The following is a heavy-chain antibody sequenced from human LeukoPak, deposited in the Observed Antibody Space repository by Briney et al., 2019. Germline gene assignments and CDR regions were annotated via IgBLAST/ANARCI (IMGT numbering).Heavy chain of an antibody. Sequence: SETLSLTCSVSGGPICRFYWSWIGQPAGKGLEGIGRIYFIGTTNYNPSLQSRVTMSVDTSKYQFSLELSSVTAADTAVYYCARGSSSSWYSFDFWGQGTVVTVSS. D-gene: IGHD6-13*01. CDR1: GGPICRFY. V-gene: IGHV4-4*07. J-gene: IGHJ3*01. CDR3: ARGSSSSWYSFDF. CDR2: IYFIGTT.